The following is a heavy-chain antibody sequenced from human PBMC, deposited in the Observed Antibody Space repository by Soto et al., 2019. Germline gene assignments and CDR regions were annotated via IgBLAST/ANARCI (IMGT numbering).Heavy chain of an antibody. CDR2: VYYSGTT. D-gene: IGHD4-17*01. CDR1: GGSVSNKTYY. CDR3: ARTTPVPNTFRSRYFFDY. Sequence: LSLTCSVSGGSVSNKTYYWSWIRQPPGKRLEWIGYVYYSGTTNYNPSLKGRVTISVDLSKNQFSLRLSSVTTADTALYYCARTTPVPNTFRSRYFFDYWGQGTLVTVS. J-gene: IGHJ4*02. V-gene: IGHV4-61*01.